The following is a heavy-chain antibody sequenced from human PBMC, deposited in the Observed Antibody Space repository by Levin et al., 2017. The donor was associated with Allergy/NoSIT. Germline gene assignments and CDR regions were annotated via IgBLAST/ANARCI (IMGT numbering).Heavy chain of an antibody. CDR2: IYPGDSDT. V-gene: IGHV5-51*01. Sequence: PGESLKISGQGSGYSCTSYWIGWVRQMPGKGREWMGIIYPGDSDTRYSPSFQGQVTISADKSISTAYLQWSSLKASDTAIYYCARRGTRDYYYYMDVWGKGTTVTVSS. J-gene: IGHJ6*03. CDR1: GYSCTSYW. CDR3: ARRGTRDYYYYMDV. D-gene: IGHD1-1*01.